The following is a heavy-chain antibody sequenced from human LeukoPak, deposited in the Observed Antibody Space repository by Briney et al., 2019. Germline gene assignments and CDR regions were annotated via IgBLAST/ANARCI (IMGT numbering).Heavy chain of an antibody. CDR1: GGSISSSSYY. D-gene: IGHD3-22*01. V-gene: IGHV4-39*07. CDR3: ARDRCGYYCPPYFDY. Sequence: PSETLSLTCTVPGGSISSSSYYWGWIRQPPGKGLEWIGRIYYSGSTYYNPSLKSRVTISVDTSKNQFSLKLSSVTAADTAVYYCARDRCGYYCPPYFDYWGQGTLVTVSS. CDR2: IYYSGST. J-gene: IGHJ4*02.